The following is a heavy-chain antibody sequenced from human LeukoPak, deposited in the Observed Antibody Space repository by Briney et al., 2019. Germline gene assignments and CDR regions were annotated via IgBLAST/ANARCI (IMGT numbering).Heavy chain of an antibody. Sequence: PGRSLRLSCAASGFTFSSYGMHWVRQAPGKGLEWVAVISYDGSNKYYADSVKGRFTISRDNSKNTLYLQMNSLRAEDTAVYYCAKGGAVNYYDSSGYLGDYWGQGTLVTVSS. CDR1: GFTFSSYG. CDR2: ISYDGSNK. D-gene: IGHD3-22*01. CDR3: AKGGAVNYYDSSGYLGDY. J-gene: IGHJ4*02. V-gene: IGHV3-30*18.